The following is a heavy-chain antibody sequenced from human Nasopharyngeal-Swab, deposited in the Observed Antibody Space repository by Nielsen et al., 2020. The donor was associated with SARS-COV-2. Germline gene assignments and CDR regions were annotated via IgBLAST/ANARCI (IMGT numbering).Heavy chain of an antibody. CDR3: ARVSGSYFLDY. CDR2: IYHSGST. J-gene: IGHJ4*02. Sequence: SETLSLTCTVSGYSISSGYYWGWIRQPPGKGLEWIGSIYHSGSTYYNPSLKTRVTISVDTSKNQFSLRLSSVTAADTAVYYCARVSGSYFLDYWGQGTLVTVSS. D-gene: IGHD1-26*01. CDR1: GYSISSGYY. V-gene: IGHV4-38-2*02.